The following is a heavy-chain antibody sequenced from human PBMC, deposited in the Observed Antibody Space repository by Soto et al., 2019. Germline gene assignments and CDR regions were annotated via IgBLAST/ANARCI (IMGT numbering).Heavy chain of an antibody. V-gene: IGHV5-51*01. CDR3: AKQDDRGALEI. J-gene: IGHJ3*02. D-gene: IGHD3-22*01. Sequence: GESLKISCQVSGDSFTSFWVVWVRQLPGRGLEWMGNIYPGDSDTRYTPPFQGQVTISADKSTNTAYLQWHSLQASDTALYYCAKQDDRGALEIWGQGTKVTVSS. CDR2: IYPGDSDT. CDR1: GDSFTSFW.